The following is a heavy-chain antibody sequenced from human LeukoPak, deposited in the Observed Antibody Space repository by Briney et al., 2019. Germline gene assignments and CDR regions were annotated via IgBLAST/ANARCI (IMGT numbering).Heavy chain of an antibody. Sequence: SVKVSCKASGGTFSSYAISWVRQAPGQGLEWMGGIIPIFGTANYAQKFQGRVTITADESTSTAYMELSSLRSGDTAVYYCARGKPRRRDGYNYPLDYWGQGTLVTVSS. D-gene: IGHD5-24*01. J-gene: IGHJ4*02. V-gene: IGHV1-69*01. CDR1: GGTFSSYA. CDR3: ARGKPRRRDGYNYPLDY. CDR2: IIPIFGTA.